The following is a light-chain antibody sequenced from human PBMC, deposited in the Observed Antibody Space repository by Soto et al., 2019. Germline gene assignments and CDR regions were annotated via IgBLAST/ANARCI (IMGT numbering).Light chain of an antibody. V-gene: IGLV2-14*01. CDR2: EVS. CDR3: TSYTSSSTPV. CDR1: SSDVGGYNY. J-gene: IGLJ1*01. Sequence: QSALTQPASVSGSPGQAITISCTGTSSDVGGYNYVSWYQQHPGKAPKLMIYEVSNRPSGVSDRFSGSKSGNTASLTISWLQAGDEADYYCTSYTSSSTPVFGTGTKLTVL.